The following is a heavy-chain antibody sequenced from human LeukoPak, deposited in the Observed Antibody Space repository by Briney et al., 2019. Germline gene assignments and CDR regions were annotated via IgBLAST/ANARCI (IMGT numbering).Heavy chain of an antibody. J-gene: IGHJ4*02. V-gene: IGHV3-21*01. D-gene: IGHD6-19*01. Sequence: GGSLRLSCAASGFTFSSYSMNWVRQAPGKGLEWVSSISSSSSYIYYADSVKGRFTISRDYAKNSLYLQMNSLRAEDTAVYYCARTHSGWKYYFDYWGQGTLVTVSS. CDR3: ARTHSGWKYYFDY. CDR1: GFTFSSYS. CDR2: ISSSSSYI.